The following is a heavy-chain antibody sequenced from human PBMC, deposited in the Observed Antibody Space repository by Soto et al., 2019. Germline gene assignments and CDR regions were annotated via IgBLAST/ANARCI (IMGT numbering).Heavy chain of an antibody. CDR1: GGTFSSYA. V-gene: IGHV1-69*13. Sequence: SVKVSCKASGGTFSSYAISWVRQAPGQGLEWMGGIIPIFGTANYAQKFQGRVTITADESTSTAYMELSSLRSEDTAVYYCARGVRSSGWEFDYWGQGTLVTVSS. CDR2: IIPIFGTA. J-gene: IGHJ4*02. D-gene: IGHD6-19*01. CDR3: ARGVRSSGWEFDY.